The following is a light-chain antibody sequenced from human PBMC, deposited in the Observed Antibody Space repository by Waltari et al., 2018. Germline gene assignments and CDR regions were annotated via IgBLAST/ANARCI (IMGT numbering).Light chain of an antibody. V-gene: IGKV3-11*01. Sequence: EIVFTQSPATLSLSPGERATLSCRASQSVSSYLAWYQQKPGQAPRLLIYDASNRATGVPARFSGSGSGTDFTLTISSLEPEDFAVYYCQQRFNWPPLTFGQGTKVEI. CDR3: QQRFNWPPLT. CDR1: QSVSSY. J-gene: IGKJ1*01. CDR2: DAS.